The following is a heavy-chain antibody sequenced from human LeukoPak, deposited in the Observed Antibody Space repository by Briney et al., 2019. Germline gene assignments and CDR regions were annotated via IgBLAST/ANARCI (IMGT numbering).Heavy chain of an antibody. CDR3: ARDGTYYYDSSGYYPYYFDY. CDR2: IYYSGST. CDR1: GGSISSSSYY. J-gene: IGHJ4*02. V-gene: IGHV4-39*07. D-gene: IGHD3-22*01. Sequence: SETLSLTCTVSGGSISSSSYYWGWIRQPPGKGLEWIGSIYYSGSTYYNPSLKSRVTISVDTSKNQFSLKLSSVTAADTAVYYCARDGTYYYDSSGYYPYYFDYWGQGTLVTLSS.